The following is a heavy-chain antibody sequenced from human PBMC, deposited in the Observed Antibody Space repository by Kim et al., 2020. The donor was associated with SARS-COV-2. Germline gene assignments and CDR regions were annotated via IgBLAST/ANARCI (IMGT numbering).Heavy chain of an antibody. V-gene: IGHV4-34*01. CDR1: GGSFSGYY. CDR2: INHSGST. D-gene: IGHD6-13*01. J-gene: IGHJ3*02. Sequence: SETLSLTCAVYGGSFSGYYWSWIRQPPGKGLEWIGEINHSGSTNYNPSLKSRVTISVDTSKNQFSLKLSSVTAADTAVYYCARSPGIAAADAFDIWGQGTMVTVSS. CDR3: ARSPGIAAADAFDI.